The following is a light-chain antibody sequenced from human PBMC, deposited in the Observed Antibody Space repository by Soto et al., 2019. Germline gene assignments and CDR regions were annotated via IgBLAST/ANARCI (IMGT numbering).Light chain of an antibody. Sequence: DIQMTQSPSTLSASVGDRVTITCRASQSISSWLAWYQQKPGKAPKLLIYDASSLESGVPSRFSGSGSGTEFTLTIRRLQPDDFAVYYCQQYGSSPPLTFGGGTKVEIK. CDR1: QSISSW. V-gene: IGKV1-5*01. J-gene: IGKJ4*01. CDR2: DAS. CDR3: QQYGSSPPLT.